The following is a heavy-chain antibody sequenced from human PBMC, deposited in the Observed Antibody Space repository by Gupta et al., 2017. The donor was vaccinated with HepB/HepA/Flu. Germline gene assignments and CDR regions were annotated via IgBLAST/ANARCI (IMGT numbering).Heavy chain of an antibody. D-gene: IGHD2/OR15-2a*01. CDR3: MGGCKVDS. J-gene: IGHJ4*02. CDR2: INEDGSEK. CDR1: EFTFRNYW. Sequence: EVQLVESGGGLVQPGGSLRLSCVASEFTFRNYWMGWVRQAPGKGLEWLANINEDGSEKNYVASVRGRFTISRDNAKNSLYLQMNSLRVEDTAVYQCMGGCKVDSWGQGTVVTVAS. V-gene: IGHV3-7*01.